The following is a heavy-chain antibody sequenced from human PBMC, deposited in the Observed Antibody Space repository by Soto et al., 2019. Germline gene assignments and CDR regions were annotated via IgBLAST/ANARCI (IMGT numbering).Heavy chain of an antibody. D-gene: IGHD3-22*01. V-gene: IGHV4-30-2*06. J-gene: IGHJ4*02. CDR1: GGSISSGCFS. Sequence: SETLSLTCAVSGGSISSGCFSWSWIRQSPGKGLESIGYIYYIGSTYYNPSLNSRATISVDRSKNEFSLRLSSVTAADTAVYYCARATFIRKGYYDATDYYSCDYWGQGPLVTLS. CDR3: ARATFIRKGYYDATDYYSCDY. CDR2: IYYIGST.